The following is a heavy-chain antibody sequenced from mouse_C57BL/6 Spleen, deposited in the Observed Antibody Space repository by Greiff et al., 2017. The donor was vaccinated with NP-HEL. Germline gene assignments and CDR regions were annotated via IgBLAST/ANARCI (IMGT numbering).Heavy chain of an antibody. D-gene: IGHD2-1*01. CDR1: GYTFTSYW. Sequence: QVQLQQPGAELVKPGASVKMSCKASGYTFTSYWITWVKQRPGQGLEWIGDIYPGSGSTNYNEKFKSKATLTVDTASSTAYMQLSSLTSEDSAVYYCARECLSGNCWFAYWGQGTLVTVSA. CDR3: ARECLSGNCWFAY. CDR2: IYPGSGST. V-gene: IGHV1-55*01. J-gene: IGHJ3*01.